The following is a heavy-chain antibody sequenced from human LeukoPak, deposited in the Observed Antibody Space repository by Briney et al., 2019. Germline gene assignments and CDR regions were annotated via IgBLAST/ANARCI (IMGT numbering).Heavy chain of an antibody. D-gene: IGHD1-26*01. CDR1: GYSISSGYY. CDR2: IYHSGST. CDR3: ARRIVGYYYMDV. Sequence: SETLSLTCTVSGYSISSGYYWGWIRQPPGKGLEWIGSIYHSGSTYYNPSLKSRVTISVDTSKNQFSLKLSSVTAADTAVYYCARRIVGYYYMDVWGRGTTVTVSS. J-gene: IGHJ6*03. V-gene: IGHV4-38-2*02.